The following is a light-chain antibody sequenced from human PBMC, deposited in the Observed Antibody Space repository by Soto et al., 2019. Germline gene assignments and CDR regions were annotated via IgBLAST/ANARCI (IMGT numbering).Light chain of an antibody. J-gene: IGKJ1*01. Sequence: DIQMTQSPSFVSASIGDRVTITCRASQDIGVRLAWFQQKPGKAPKLLIYDASSLESGVPSRFSGSGSGTEFTLTISSLQPDDFATYYCQQYNSYPWTFGQGTKVEIK. CDR3: QQYNSYPWT. CDR1: QDIGVR. CDR2: DAS. V-gene: IGKV1-5*01.